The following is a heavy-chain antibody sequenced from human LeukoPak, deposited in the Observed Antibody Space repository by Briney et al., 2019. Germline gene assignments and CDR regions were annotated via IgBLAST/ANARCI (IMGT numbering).Heavy chain of an antibody. D-gene: IGHD6-13*01. CDR2: ISYDGSNK. CDR1: GFTFSSYA. CDR3: ARGRAAAGPGDPYYFDY. Sequence: GRSLRLSCAASGFTFSSYAMHWVRQAPGKGLEWVAVISYDGSNKYYADSVKGRFTISRDNSKNTLYLQMNSLRAEDTAVYYCARGRAAAGPGDPYYFDYWGQGTLVTVSS. V-gene: IGHV3-30-3*01. J-gene: IGHJ4*02.